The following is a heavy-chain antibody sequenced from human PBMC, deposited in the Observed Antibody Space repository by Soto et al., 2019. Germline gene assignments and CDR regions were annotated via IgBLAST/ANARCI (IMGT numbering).Heavy chain of an antibody. CDR3: ARHARYYDSSGYRTRLDY. D-gene: IGHD3-22*01. CDR1: GYSFTSYW. V-gene: IGHV5-51*01. CDR2: IYPGDSDT. J-gene: IGHJ4*02. Sequence: GESLKISCKGSGYSFTSYWIGWVRQMPGKGLEWMGIIYPGDSDTRYSPYFQGQVTISADKSISTAYLQWSSLKASDTAMYYCARHARYYDSSGYRTRLDYWGQGTLVTVSS.